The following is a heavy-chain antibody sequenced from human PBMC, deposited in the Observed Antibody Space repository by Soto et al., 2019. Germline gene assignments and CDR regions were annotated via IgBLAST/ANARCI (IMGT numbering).Heavy chain of an antibody. Sequence: SETLSLTCTVSGGSISSGGYYWSWIRQHPGKGLEWIGYIYYSGSTYYNPSLKSRVTISVDTSKNQFSLKLSSVTAADTAVYYCAKGTYYYGSGSYYQLSRHLPKGAFYIWGQGTXVTVSS. CDR3: AKGTYYYGSGSYYQLSRHLPKGAFYI. J-gene: IGHJ3*02. CDR1: GGSISSGGYY. CDR2: IYYSGST. D-gene: IGHD3-10*01. V-gene: IGHV4-31*03.